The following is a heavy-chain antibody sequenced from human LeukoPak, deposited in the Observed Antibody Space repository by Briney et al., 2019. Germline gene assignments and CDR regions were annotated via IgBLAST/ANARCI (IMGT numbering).Heavy chain of an antibody. J-gene: IGHJ5*02. CDR3: ARDRKNSGWFDP. V-gene: IGHV1-18*01. Sequence: ASGKGACKASGYTFASYGIRWVRQAPVQGLEWMGSISAYNGNTNYAQKLQGRVTMTTDTSTSTDYMELRSLRADVTAVYYSARDRKNSGWFDPWGQGTLVTVSS. CDR1: GYTFASYG. CDR2: ISAYNGNT. D-gene: IGHD6-25*01.